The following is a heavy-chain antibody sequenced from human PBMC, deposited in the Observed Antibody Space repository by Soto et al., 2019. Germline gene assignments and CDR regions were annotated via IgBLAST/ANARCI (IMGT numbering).Heavy chain of an antibody. CDR1: GDSITSSNW. V-gene: IGHV4-4*02. Sequence: SETLSLTCAVSGDSITSSNWWSWVRQAPGKGLEWIGEIYHSGATTYNPSLKSRATISVDPSNNHFSLKLTSVTAADTAVYFCARDLGTGTDYWGRGALVTVSS. J-gene: IGHJ4*02. D-gene: IGHD1-1*01. CDR3: ARDLGTGTDY. CDR2: IYHSGAT.